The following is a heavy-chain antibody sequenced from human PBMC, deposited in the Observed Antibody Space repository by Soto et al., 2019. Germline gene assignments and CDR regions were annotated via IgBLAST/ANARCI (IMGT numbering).Heavy chain of an antibody. CDR1: GDSITSSNW. V-gene: IGHV4-4*02. Sequence: SETLSLTCAVSGDSITSSNWWSWVRQAPGKGLEWIGEIYHSGATTYNPSLKSRATISVDPSNNHFSLKLTSVTAADTAVYFCARDLGTGTDYWGRGALVTVSS. J-gene: IGHJ4*02. D-gene: IGHD1-1*01. CDR3: ARDLGTGTDY. CDR2: IYHSGAT.